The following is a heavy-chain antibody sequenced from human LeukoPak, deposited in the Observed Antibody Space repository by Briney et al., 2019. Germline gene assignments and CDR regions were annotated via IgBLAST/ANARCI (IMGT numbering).Heavy chain of an antibody. J-gene: IGHJ4*02. V-gene: IGHV4-4*09. CDR2: IYNGGNT. D-gene: IGHD1-26*01. CDR3: ADGPWELDF. Sequence: PSETLSLTCTVSGVSINTYYASWIRQAPGKGLEFIGFIYNGGNTNYNPSLKSRATISVDTSNNQFSLRLTSVTAADTAMYYCADGPWELDFWGQGTLVTVSS. CDR1: GVSINTYY.